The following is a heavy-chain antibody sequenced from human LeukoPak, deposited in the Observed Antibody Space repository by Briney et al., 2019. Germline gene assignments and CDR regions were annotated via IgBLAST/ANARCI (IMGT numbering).Heavy chain of an antibody. Sequence: GESLKISCKGSGYSFTSYWIGWVRQMPGKGLEWMGIIYPGDSDTRYSPSFQGQVTISADKSISTAYLQWSSLKASDTAMYYCARLGGYSGYDLRSYAFDIWGQGTMVTVSS. V-gene: IGHV5-51*01. CDR1: GYSFTSYW. CDR3: ARLGGYSGYDLRSYAFDI. J-gene: IGHJ3*02. D-gene: IGHD5-12*01. CDR2: IYPGDSDT.